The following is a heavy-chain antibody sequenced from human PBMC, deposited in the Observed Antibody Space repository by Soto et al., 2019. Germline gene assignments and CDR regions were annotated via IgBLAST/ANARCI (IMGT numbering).Heavy chain of an antibody. D-gene: IGHD2-15*01. Sequence: SETLSLTCTVSGGSISNFYWSWIRQPPGKGLEWIGYVYYTGSTSYNPSLKRRVTFSADSSRGQFSLRLNSVTAADTAVYYCARHSWLGGPAATPRLDNWFDPWGQGTLVTVSS. V-gene: IGHV4-59*08. CDR1: GGSISNFY. CDR3: ARHSWLGGPAATPRLDNWFDP. J-gene: IGHJ5*02. CDR2: VYYTGST.